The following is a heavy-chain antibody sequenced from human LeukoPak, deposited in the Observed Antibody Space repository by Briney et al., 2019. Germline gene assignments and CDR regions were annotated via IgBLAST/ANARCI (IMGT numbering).Heavy chain of an antibody. CDR2: IYYSGST. J-gene: IGHJ4*02. CDR1: GGSISSSSYY. V-gene: IGHV4-39*07. Sequence: PSETLSLTCTVSGGSISSSSYYWGWIRQPPGKGLEWIGGIYYSGSTYYNPSLKSRVTISVDTSKNQFSLKLSSVTAADTAVYYCARRRAGYSCDYWGQGTLVTVSS. CDR3: ARRRAGYSCDY. D-gene: IGHD5-18*01.